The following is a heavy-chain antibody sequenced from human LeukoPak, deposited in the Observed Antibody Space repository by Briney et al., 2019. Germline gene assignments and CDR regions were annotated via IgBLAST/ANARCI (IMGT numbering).Heavy chain of an antibody. J-gene: IGHJ4*02. V-gene: IGHV3-64*01. CDR3: AREGEMATIRGPLYYFDY. Sequence: PGGSLRLSCAASGFTFSSYAMHWVRQAPGKGLEYVSAISSNVGSTYYANSVKGRFTISRDNSKNTLYLQMGSLRAEDMAVYYCAREGEMATIRGPLYYFDYWGQGTLVTVSS. D-gene: IGHD5-24*01. CDR1: GFTFSSYA. CDR2: ISSNVGST.